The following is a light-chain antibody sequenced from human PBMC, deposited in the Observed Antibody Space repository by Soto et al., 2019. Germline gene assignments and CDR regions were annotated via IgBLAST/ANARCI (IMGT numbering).Light chain of an antibody. J-gene: IGKJ2*01. CDR2: GAS. V-gene: IGKV3-20*01. CDR3: QQYGSSMYT. Sequence: EIVLTQSPGTLSLSPGERATLSCRASQSVSSSYLAWYQQKPGQAPRLLIYGASSRATAIPDRFSGSGSGTDFTLTISRLEPEDFAVYYWQQYGSSMYTFGQGTKLEIK. CDR1: QSVSSSY.